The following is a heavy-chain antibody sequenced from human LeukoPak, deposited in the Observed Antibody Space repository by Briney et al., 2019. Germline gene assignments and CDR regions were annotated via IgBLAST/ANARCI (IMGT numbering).Heavy chain of an antibody. D-gene: IGHD2-2*02. CDR1: GGSFSGYY. Sequence: PSETLSLTCAVYGGSFSGYYWSWIRQPPGKGLEWIGSIYYSGSTYYNPSLKSRVTISVDTSKNQFSLKLSSVTAADTAVYYCASPWGRYCSSTSCYTGDAFDIWGQGTMVTVSS. CDR3: ASPWGRYCSSTSCYTGDAFDI. CDR2: IYYSGST. J-gene: IGHJ3*02. V-gene: IGHV4-34*01.